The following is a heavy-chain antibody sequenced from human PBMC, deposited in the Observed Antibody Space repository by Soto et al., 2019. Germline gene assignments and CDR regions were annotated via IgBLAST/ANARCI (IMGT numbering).Heavy chain of an antibody. Sequence: QVQLQQWGAGLLKPSETLSLTCAVYGGSFSGYYWSWIRQPPGKGLEWIGEINHSGSTNYNPSLKNRLTISEDTSKNQFFLKMSSVTAADTAVYYCARKMPTMIVVVIQNWFDPWGQGTLVTVSS. V-gene: IGHV4-34*01. CDR2: INHSGST. J-gene: IGHJ5*02. CDR3: ARKMPTMIVVVIQNWFDP. CDR1: GGSFSGYY. D-gene: IGHD3-22*01.